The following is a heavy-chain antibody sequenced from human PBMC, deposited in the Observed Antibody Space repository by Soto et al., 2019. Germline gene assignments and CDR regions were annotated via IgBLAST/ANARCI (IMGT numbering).Heavy chain of an antibody. J-gene: IGHJ3*02. V-gene: IGHV3-21*01. CDR2: ISSSSSYI. Sequence: GGSLRLSCAASGFTFSSYSMNWVRQAPGKGLEWVSSISSSSSYIYYADSVKGRFTISRNNAKNSLYLQMNSLRAEDTAVYYCARDSGTSVEMATISAFDIWGQGTMVTVSS. D-gene: IGHD5-12*01. CDR3: ARDSGTSVEMATISAFDI. CDR1: GFTFSSYS.